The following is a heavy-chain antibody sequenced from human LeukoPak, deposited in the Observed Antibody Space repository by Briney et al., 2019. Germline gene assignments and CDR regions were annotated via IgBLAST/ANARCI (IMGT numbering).Heavy chain of an antibody. CDR1: GGSISSSSYY. CDR3: ARALRPRITIFGVGAGWFDP. V-gene: IGHV4-39*07. Sequence: TPSETLSLTCTVSGGSISSSSYYWGWIRQPPGKGLEWIGEINHSGSTNYNPSLKSRVTISVDTSTNQFSLKLSSVTAADTAVYYCARALRPRITIFGVGAGWFDPWGQGTLVTVSS. CDR2: INHSGST. J-gene: IGHJ5*02. D-gene: IGHD3-3*01.